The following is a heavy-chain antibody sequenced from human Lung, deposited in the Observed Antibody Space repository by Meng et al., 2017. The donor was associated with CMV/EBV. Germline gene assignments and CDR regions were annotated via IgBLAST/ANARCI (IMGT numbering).Heavy chain of an antibody. V-gene: IGHV4-34*01. J-gene: IGHJ4*02. CDR2: INYSGTT. CDR3: ARAYCSSTSCPEGY. D-gene: IGHD2-2*01. Sequence: LXCAVYGGSLNGYYWSWIRQPPGKGLEWMAEINYSGTTNYSPSLKSRVTISLHSSKNQFSLNLNSVTAADTAVYYCARAYCSSTSCPEGYWGQGSLVTVSS. CDR1: GGSLNGYY.